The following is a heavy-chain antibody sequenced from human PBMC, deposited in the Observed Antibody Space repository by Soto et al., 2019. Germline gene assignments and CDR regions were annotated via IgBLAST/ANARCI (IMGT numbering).Heavy chain of an antibody. V-gene: IGHV1-69*12. CDR3: ARDGGYGSRGSY. CDR2: ISPIFGPA. Sequence: QVQLVQSGAEVKKPGSSVKVSCKASGGTFSSYAISWVRQAPGQGLEWMGGISPIFGPANYAQQFQGRVTITADESTSRAYVELSSLRSADTAVYYCARDGGYGSRGSYWGHGSLVTVSS. D-gene: IGHD3-16*01. J-gene: IGHJ4*01. CDR1: GGTFSSYA.